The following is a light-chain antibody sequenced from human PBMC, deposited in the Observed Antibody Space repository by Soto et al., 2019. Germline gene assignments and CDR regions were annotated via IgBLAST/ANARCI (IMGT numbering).Light chain of an antibody. CDR3: QQYGSSPGT. J-gene: IGKJ4*01. V-gene: IGKV3-20*01. Sequence: EIVLTQSPGTLSLSPGEGATLSCRASQSVSSSYLAWYQQKPGQAPRLLIYGASSRATGIPDRFSGSGSGTDFTLTISRLQPEDFAVYYSQQYGSSPGTFGGGTKVEIK. CDR2: GAS. CDR1: QSVSSSY.